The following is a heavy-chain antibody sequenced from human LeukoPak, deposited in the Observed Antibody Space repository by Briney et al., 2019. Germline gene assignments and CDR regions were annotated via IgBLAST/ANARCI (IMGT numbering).Heavy chain of an antibody. Sequence: VASVKVSCKASGYTFTSCGISWVRQAPGQGLEWMGWISAYNGNTNYAQKLQGRVTMTTDTSTSTAYMELRSLRSDDTAVYYCARDLAGYSGTFFDYWGQGTLVTVSS. V-gene: IGHV1-18*01. CDR1: GYTFTSCG. CDR2: ISAYNGNT. D-gene: IGHD5-12*01. CDR3: ARDLAGYSGTFFDY. J-gene: IGHJ4*02.